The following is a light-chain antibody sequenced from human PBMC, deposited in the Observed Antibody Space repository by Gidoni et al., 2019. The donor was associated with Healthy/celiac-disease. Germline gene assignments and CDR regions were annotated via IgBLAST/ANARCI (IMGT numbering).Light chain of an antibody. CDR1: SSNIGSNT. V-gene: IGLV1-44*01. Sequence: QSVLPQPPSASGTPGQRVTISRSGSSSNIGSNTVNWYQQLPGTATKLLIYSNEQRPSGVPDRFSGSKSGTSASLAISGLQSEDEADYYCAAWDDSLFWVFGGGTKLTVL. J-gene: IGLJ3*02. CDR3: AAWDDSLFWV. CDR2: SNE.